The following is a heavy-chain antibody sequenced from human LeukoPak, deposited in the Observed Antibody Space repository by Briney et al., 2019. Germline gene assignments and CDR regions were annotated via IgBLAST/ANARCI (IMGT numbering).Heavy chain of an antibody. Sequence: ASVKVSCKASGYTFTSYDINWVRQATGQGLEWMGWINPNSGGTNYAQKFQGRVTMTRDTSISTAYMELSRLRSDDTAVYYCARDSSYGSGSFSDYWGQGTLVTVSS. J-gene: IGHJ4*02. CDR3: ARDSSYGSGSFSDY. D-gene: IGHD3-10*01. V-gene: IGHV1-2*02. CDR1: GYTFTSYD. CDR2: INPNSGGT.